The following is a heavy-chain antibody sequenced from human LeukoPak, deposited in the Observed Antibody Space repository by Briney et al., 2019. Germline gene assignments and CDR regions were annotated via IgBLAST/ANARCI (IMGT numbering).Heavy chain of an antibody. Sequence: GDSVKVSCKASGYTFTAYYIHWVRQAPGQGLEWMGWISPNSGGTDYAQKLQGRVTMTRDTSISTAYVELSSLTSDDTAVYYCAIQPWGSGNNWYFDLWGRGTLVTVSS. CDR2: ISPNSGGT. CDR3: AIQPWGSGNNWYFDL. D-gene: IGHD7-27*01. CDR1: GYTFTAYY. J-gene: IGHJ2*01. V-gene: IGHV1-2*02.